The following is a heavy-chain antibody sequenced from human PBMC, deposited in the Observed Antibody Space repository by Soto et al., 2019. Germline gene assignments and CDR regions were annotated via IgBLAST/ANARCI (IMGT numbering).Heavy chain of an antibody. CDR1: GGSISSSSYY. CDR3: ARQMGDYDFWSGYYYYYYYMDV. J-gene: IGHJ6*03. Sequence: SETLSLTCTVSGGSISSSSYYWGWIRQPPGKGLEWIGSIYYSGSTYYNPSLKSRVTISVDTSKNQFSLKLSSVTAADTAVYYCARQMGDYDFWSGYYYYYYYMDVWGKGTTVTVSS. CDR2: IYYSGST. V-gene: IGHV4-39*01. D-gene: IGHD3-3*01.